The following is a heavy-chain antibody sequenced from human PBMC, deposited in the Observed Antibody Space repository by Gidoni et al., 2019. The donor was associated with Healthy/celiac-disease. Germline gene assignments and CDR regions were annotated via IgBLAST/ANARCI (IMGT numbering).Heavy chain of an antibody. CDR2: IKSKTDGGTT. CDR1: GFTFSNAW. CDR3: TTLRGDYYDSSGYPTPPYYFDY. J-gene: IGHJ4*02. D-gene: IGHD3-22*01. V-gene: IGHV3-15*01. Sequence: EVQLVESGGGLVKPGGSLRLSCAASGFTFSNAWMSWVRQAPGKGLEWVGRIKSKTDGGTTDYAAPVKGRFTISRDDSKNTLYLQMNSLKTEDTAVYYCTTLRGDYYDSSGYPTPPYYFDYWGQGTLVTVSS.